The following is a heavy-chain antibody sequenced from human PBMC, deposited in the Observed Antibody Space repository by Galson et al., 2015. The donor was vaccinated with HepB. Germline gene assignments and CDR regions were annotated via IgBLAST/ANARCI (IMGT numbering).Heavy chain of an antibody. Sequence: SLRLSCAASGFTFSAYAMRWVRQAPGKGLEWVALVSSDESNKYYADSVRGRFTISRDNSRNTVYLQMNSLRAEDTAVYYCARTFYFDYWGQGTLVTVSS. CDR1: GFTFSAYA. CDR3: ARTFYFDY. V-gene: IGHV3-30*04. CDR2: VSSDESNK. J-gene: IGHJ4*02.